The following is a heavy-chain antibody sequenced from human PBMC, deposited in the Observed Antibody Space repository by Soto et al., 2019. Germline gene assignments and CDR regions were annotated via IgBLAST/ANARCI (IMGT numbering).Heavy chain of an antibody. V-gene: IGHV3-48*02. J-gene: IGHJ2*01. D-gene: IGHD6-19*01. CDR2: ISSSSSTI. CDR3: ARDILAVGGYSAHFDL. Sequence: EVQLVESGGGLVQPGGSLRLSCAASGFTFSSYSMNWVRQAPGKGLEWVSYISSSSSTIYYADSVKGRFTISRDNAKNSLYMQMNSLRDEDTAVYYCARDILAVGGYSAHFDLWGRGTLVTVSS. CDR1: GFTFSSYS.